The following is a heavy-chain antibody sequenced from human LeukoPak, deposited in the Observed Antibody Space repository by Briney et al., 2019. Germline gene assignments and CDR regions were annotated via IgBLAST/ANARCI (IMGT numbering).Heavy chain of an antibody. Sequence: GASVKVSCKASGYTFTSYGISWVRQAPGQGLEWMGWITAYNGNTNYAQKLQGRVTMTTDTSTSTAYMELRSLRSDDTAVYYCARAGGVMVRGVKVDYWGQGTLVTVSS. CDR3: ARAGGVMVRGVKVDY. CDR1: GYTFTSYG. V-gene: IGHV1-18*01. J-gene: IGHJ4*02. CDR2: ITAYNGNT. D-gene: IGHD3-10*01.